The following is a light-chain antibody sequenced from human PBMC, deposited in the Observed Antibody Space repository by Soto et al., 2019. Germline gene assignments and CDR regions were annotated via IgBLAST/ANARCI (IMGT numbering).Light chain of an antibody. CDR2: GES. J-gene: IGKJ1*01. V-gene: IGKV3-15*01. Sequence: EIVMTQSPATLSLSPGDRATLSCRASQSVRSHLAWFQQKPGQPPRLLIFGESTRATGVPARFSGSGSGTEFTLIISSLQSEDFATYYCQHFYTYSPWTFGQGTKVEV. CDR3: QHFYTYSPWT. CDR1: QSVRSH.